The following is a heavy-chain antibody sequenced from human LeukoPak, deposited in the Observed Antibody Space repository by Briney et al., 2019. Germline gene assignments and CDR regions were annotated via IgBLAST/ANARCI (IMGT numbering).Heavy chain of an antibody. V-gene: IGHV3-30*02. CDR1: GFTVSSNY. CDR3: ATDRPGGGWSFDY. J-gene: IGHJ4*02. Sequence: GGSLRLSCAASGFTVSSNYMSWVRQAPGKGLEWVTFIWYDGSNKYYADSVKGRFIISRDNSKNTLYLQMNSLRPEDTAVYYCATDRPGGGWSFDYWGQGTLVIVSS. CDR2: IWYDGSNK. D-gene: IGHD6-19*01.